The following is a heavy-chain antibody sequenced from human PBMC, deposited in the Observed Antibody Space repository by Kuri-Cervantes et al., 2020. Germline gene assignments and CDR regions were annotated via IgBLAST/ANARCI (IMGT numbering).Heavy chain of an antibody. V-gene: IGHV4-34*11. CDR3: ARXXSGSSFDY. CDR1: XXXXSGYY. D-gene: IGHD1-26*01. CDR2: LYYSGSX. Sequence: SETLSXTXAVXXXXXSGYYWXWIRXPPGKXLEWXXTLYYSGSXXXXPSLXSRIIIXXDTSKNQFSLSLXXVTAXDTAVYYCARXXSGSSFDYWGQGTLVTVSS. J-gene: IGHJ4*02.